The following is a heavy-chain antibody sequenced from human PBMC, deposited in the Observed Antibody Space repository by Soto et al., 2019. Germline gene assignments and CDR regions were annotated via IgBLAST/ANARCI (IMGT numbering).Heavy chain of an antibody. CDR3: ARLSGSGQSWFDP. D-gene: IGHD6-13*01. J-gene: IGHJ5*02. CDR1: GGSISSNDFY. Sequence: QVQLQESGPGLVKPSQTLSLTCIVSGGSISSNDFYWSWIRQHPGKGLEWIGYIYYSGNTYYNPCVKRRVTRLVDTSKNQFALKGSSVTAADTAVYYCARLSGSGQSWFDPWGQGTLVTVSS. V-gene: IGHV4-31*03. CDR2: IYYSGNT.